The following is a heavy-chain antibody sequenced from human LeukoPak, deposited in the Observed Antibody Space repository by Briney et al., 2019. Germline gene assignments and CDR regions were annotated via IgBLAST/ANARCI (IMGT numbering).Heavy chain of an antibody. D-gene: IGHD3-10*01. J-gene: IGHJ4*02. CDR2: ISSSGSTI. V-gene: IGHV3-48*03. CDR1: GFTFSSYE. CDR3: ARYGSGARNDY. Sequence: PGGSLRLSCAASGFTFSSYEMNWVRQAPGKGLEWVSYISSSGSTIYYADSVKGRFAISRDNAKNSLYLQMNSLRAEDTAVYYCARYGSGARNDYWGQGTLVTVSS.